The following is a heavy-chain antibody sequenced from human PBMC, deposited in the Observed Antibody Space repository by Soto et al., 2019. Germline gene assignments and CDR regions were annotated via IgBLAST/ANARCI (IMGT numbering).Heavy chain of an antibody. D-gene: IGHD2-15*01. CDR2: IYWDDDK. V-gene: IGHV2-5*02. CDR3: AHKGGRGAGMDV. CDR1: GFSLITSGAG. J-gene: IGHJ6*02. Sequence: QITLKESGPTLVKPTQTLTLTCTFSGFSLITSGAGVVWIRQPPGTALEWLALIYWDDDKRYSPSLNSRLTITKDTSKNQVLLTMTNMDPVDTATYYCAHKGGRGAGMDVWGQGTTVAVSS.